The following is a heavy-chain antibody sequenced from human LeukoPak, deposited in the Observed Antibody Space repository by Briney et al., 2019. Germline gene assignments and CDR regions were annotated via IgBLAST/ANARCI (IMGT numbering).Heavy chain of an antibody. CDR3: ARGVAGYGPYDY. Sequence: SGTLSLTCTVSGDSISTYYWSWIRQPPGKGLEWIGYMYYSGSTNYNPSLKSRVTISLDTPKNQFSLRLNSVTAADTAVYYCARGVAGYGPYDYWGQGTLVTVSS. CDR1: GDSISTYY. D-gene: IGHD5-12*01. J-gene: IGHJ4*02. CDR2: MYYSGST. V-gene: IGHV4-59*01.